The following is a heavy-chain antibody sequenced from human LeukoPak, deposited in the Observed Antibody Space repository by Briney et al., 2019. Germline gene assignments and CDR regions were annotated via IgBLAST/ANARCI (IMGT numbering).Heavy chain of an antibody. Sequence: SETLSLTCTVSGGSISSYYWSWIRQPPGKGLEWIGYIYYSGSTNYNPSLKSRVTISVDTSKNQFSLKLSSVTAADTAVYYCARIGYGDLDYWGQVTLVTVSS. CDR3: ARIGYGDLDY. J-gene: IGHJ4*02. D-gene: IGHD4-17*01. CDR2: IYYSGST. V-gene: IGHV4-59*08. CDR1: GGSISSYY.